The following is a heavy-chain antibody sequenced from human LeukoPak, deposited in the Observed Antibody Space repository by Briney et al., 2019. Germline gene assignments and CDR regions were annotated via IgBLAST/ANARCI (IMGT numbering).Heavy chain of an antibody. Sequence: PSETLSLTCAVYGGSFSGYYWSWIRQPPGKGLEWIGEINHSGSTSYNPSLKSRVTISIDTSKNQFSLKLSSVTAADTAVYYCGRDALVGYFSYYYMDVWGKGTTVTVSS. CDR1: GGSFSGYY. V-gene: IGHV4-34*01. CDR2: INHSGST. CDR3: GRDALVGYFSYYYMDV. D-gene: IGHD2-15*01. J-gene: IGHJ6*03.